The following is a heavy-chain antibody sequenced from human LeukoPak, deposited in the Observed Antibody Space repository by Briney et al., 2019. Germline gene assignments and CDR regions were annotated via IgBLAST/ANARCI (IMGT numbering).Heavy chain of an antibody. CDR2: FDPEDGET. CDR1: GYTLTELS. D-gene: IGHD3-3*01. V-gene: IGHV1-24*01. J-gene: IGHJ4*02. Sequence: ASVKVSCKVSGYTLTELSMHWVRQAPGKGLEWMGGFDPEDGETIYAQKFQGRVTMTEDTSTDTAYMELSSLRSEDTAVYYCATEPLTIFGVVITFEIDYWGQGTLVTVSS. CDR3: ATEPLTIFGVVITFEIDY.